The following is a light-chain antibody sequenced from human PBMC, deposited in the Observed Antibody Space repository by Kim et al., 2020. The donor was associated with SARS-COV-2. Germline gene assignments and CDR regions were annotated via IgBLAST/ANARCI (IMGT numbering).Light chain of an antibody. Sequence: ASVGDRVSITCQASHDISNNLNWYQHKPEKAPKFLISGAYNLEAGVPSRFGGSGSGRDFTFTISSLQPDDIATYYCQQYDDLPFTFGPGTKVDIK. CDR3: QQYDDLPFT. J-gene: IGKJ3*01. V-gene: IGKV1-33*01. CDR1: HDISNN. CDR2: GAY.